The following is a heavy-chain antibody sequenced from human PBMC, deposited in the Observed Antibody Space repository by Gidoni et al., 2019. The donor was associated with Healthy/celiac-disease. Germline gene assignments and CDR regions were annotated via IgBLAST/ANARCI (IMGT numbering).Heavy chain of an antibody. V-gene: IGHV4-4*07. CDR3: ARGDYYDSSGYYYGYFDY. CDR2: IYTSGST. D-gene: IGHD3-22*01. CDR1: GGSISSYY. J-gene: IGHJ4*02. Sequence: QVQLQESGPGLVKPSETLSLTCTVSGGSISSYYWSWIRQPAGKGLEWIGRIYTSGSTNYNPSLKSRVTMSVDTSKNQFSLKLSSVTAADTAVYYCARGDYYDSSGYYYGYFDYWGQGTLVTVSS.